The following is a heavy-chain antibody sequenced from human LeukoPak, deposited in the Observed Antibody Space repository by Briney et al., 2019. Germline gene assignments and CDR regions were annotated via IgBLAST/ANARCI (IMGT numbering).Heavy chain of an antibody. CDR3: ARGPAGTAGGYGMDV. CDR2: INHSGST. J-gene: IGHJ6*02. V-gene: IGHV4-34*01. Sequence: SETLSLTCAVYGGSFSGYYWSWIRQPPGKGLGWIGEINHSGSTNYNPSLKSRVTISVDTSKNQFSLKLSSVTAADTAVYYCARGPAGTAGGYGMDVWGQGTTVTVSS. CDR1: GGSFSGYY. D-gene: IGHD2-8*02.